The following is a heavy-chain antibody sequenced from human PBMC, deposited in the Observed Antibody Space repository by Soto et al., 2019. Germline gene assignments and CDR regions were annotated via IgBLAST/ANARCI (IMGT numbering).Heavy chain of an antibody. CDR2: ISTSGNV. D-gene: IGHD3-3*01. J-gene: IGHJ4*02. Sequence: SETLSLTCTVSGGSLTKYYWSWIRQPAGKGLEWIGRISTSGNVVSKSSLRSRLTMSVDTSKNQFSLRLTSVTAADTAVYYCARDNNDFWSLYPLAFDYWGQGALVTVS. CDR1: GGSLTKYY. V-gene: IGHV4-4*07. CDR3: ARDNNDFWSLYPLAFDY.